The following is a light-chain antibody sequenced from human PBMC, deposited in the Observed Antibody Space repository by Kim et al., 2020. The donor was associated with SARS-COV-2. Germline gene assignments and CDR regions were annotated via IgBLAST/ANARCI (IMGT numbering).Light chain of an antibody. CDR2: TTN. Sequence: HTPTLTSTCDPPSVCHDGPALLLQHPALPPKLLFYTTNARPSAISRPLSASRSGSTDSLTITGLQPDAEADYYCSAWDYSVNAWVFGGGTQLTVL. CDR1: PPSVCHDG. CDR3: SAWDYSVNAWV. J-gene: IGLJ2*01. V-gene: IGLV10-54*01.